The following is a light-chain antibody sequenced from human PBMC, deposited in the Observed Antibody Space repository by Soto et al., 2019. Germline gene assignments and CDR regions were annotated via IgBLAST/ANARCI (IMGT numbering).Light chain of an antibody. CDR3: LQDYNYPLT. V-gene: IGKV1-39*01. CDR1: RTIVGY. CDR2: DAS. Sequence: DIQMTQSPSSLSASVGDRVSITCRASRTIVGYLNWYQQRPGKAPELLIYDASTLQSGVSSRFSGSGSSTDFTLTISSLQPEDFATYYCLQDYNYPLTFGQGTKVDIK. J-gene: IGKJ1*01.